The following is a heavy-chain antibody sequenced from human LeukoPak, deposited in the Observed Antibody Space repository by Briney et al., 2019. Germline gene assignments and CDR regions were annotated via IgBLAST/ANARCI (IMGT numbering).Heavy chain of an antibody. D-gene: IGHD6-13*01. CDR3: ARARYTNSWYAVDI. CDR2: IYHTGSN. J-gene: IGHJ3*02. CDR1: SRSVSSYY. Sequence: SETLSLTCPVSSRSVSSYYWTWIRQPPGKGLEWIGYIYHTGSNNYSPSLKSRVTMYVDTSKNQLSLKLSSVTAADTAMYYCARARYTNSWYAVDIWGQGAMVTVSS. V-gene: IGHV4-59*08.